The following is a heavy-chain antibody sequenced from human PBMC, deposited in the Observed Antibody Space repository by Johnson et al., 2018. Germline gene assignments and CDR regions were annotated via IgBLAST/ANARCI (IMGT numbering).Heavy chain of an antibody. CDR2: LSYDGVNN. CDR1: GFIFSTFA. J-gene: IGHJ3*02. V-gene: IGHV3-30-3*01. Sequence: QVQLVESGGGVVQXGMSLTLSCTASGFIFSTFAMHWVRQAPGKGLEWMSVLSYDGVNNYYAASLKGRFTITRDNVKNTLYLKMDSPRTEDTAVYYCARDFLGVAGSAFDIWGLGTLVTVSS. D-gene: IGHD6-19*01. CDR3: ARDFLGVAGSAFDI.